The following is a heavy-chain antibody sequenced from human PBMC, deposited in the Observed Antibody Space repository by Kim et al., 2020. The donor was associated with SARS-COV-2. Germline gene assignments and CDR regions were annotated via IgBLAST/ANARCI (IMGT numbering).Heavy chain of an antibody. CDR3: ARGGLRFGYYYYYGMDV. CDR2: IIPIFGTA. D-gene: IGHD5-12*01. Sequence: SVKVSCKASGGTFSSYAISWVRQAPGQGLEWMGGIIPIFGTANYAQKFQGRVTITADESTSTAYMELSSLRSEDTAVYYCARGGLRFGYYYYYGMDVWGQGTTVTVSS. CDR1: GGTFSSYA. V-gene: IGHV1-69*13. J-gene: IGHJ6*02.